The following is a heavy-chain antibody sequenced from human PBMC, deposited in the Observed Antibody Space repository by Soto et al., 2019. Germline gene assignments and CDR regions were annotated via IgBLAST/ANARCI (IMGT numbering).Heavy chain of an antibody. CDR3: ARGVRNYYALDV. CDR1: GFTFSSHW. J-gene: IGHJ6*02. Sequence: EVQLVESGGGLVQPGGSLRLSYAASGFTFSSHWMHWIRQAPGKGLVWVSRIKTDGSTINYGDSVKGRFSISRDNAKNTVYLQMNSLRAEDTAVYYCARGVRNYYALDVWGRGTMVTVSS. V-gene: IGHV3-74*01. CDR2: IKTDGSTI.